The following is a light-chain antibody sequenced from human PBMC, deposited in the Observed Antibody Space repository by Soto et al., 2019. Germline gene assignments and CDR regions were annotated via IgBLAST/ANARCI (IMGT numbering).Light chain of an antibody. V-gene: IGKV1-5*03. J-gene: IGKJ1*01. CDR2: KSS. CDR3: QQYNSYST. Sequence: DIQMTQSPSTLSASVGDRVTLTCRASQSIGSWLAWYQQKPGKAPKLLIYKSSSLESGVPLRFRGCGSGTEFTLTISSLQPDDFSTYYCQQYNSYSTFGQGTKVEIK. CDR1: QSIGSW.